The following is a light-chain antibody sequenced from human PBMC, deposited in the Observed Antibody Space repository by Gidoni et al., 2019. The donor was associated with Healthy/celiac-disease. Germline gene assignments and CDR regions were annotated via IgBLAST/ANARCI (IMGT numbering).Light chain of an antibody. Sequence: SNELTQPPSVSVSPGQTARITCSGDALPKQYAYWYQQKPGQAPVLVIYKDTERPSGIPERFSGSSSGTTVTLTISGVQAEDEADYYCQSADSSGTYPGVVFGGGTKLTVL. CDR3: QSADSSGTYPGVV. CDR1: ALPKQY. CDR2: KDT. V-gene: IGLV3-25*03. J-gene: IGLJ2*01.